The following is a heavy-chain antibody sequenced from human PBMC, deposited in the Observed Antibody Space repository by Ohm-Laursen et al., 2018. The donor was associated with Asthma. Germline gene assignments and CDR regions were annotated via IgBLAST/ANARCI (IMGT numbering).Heavy chain of an antibody. D-gene: IGHD2-15*01. CDR1: GYTFTSYY. V-gene: IGHV1-46*01. Sequence: GSSVKVSCKASGYTFTSYYMHWVRQAPGQGLEWMGIINPSGGSTSYAQKFQGRVTMTRDTSTSTVYMELSSLRSEDTAVYYCARDNYCSGGSCYSGFMDVWGQGTTVTVSS. CDR3: ARDNYCSGGSCYSGFMDV. CDR2: INPSGGST. J-gene: IGHJ6*02.